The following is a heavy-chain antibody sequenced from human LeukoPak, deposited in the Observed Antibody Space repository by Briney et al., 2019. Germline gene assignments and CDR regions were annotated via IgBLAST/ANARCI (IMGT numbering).Heavy chain of an antibody. CDR1: GFTFSSYS. CDR3: TRGSEYYYAGSCFDY. J-gene: IGHJ4*02. V-gene: IGHV3-21*03. CDR2: ISSSSSYI. Sequence: GGSLRLSCAASGFTFSSYSMNWVRQAPGKGLEWVSSISSSSSYIYYADSVKGRFTISRDNAKNSLYLQMNSLKTEDTAVYYCTRGSEYYYAGSCFDYWGQGTLVTVSS. D-gene: IGHD3-10*01.